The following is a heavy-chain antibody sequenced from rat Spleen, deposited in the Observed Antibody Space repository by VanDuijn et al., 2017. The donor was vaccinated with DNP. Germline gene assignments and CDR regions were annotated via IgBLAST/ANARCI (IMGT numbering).Heavy chain of an antibody. CDR3: ARQHRWSYYFDY. D-gene: IGHD1-1*01. CDR2: ISTSGGRT. CDR1: GFTFSNPD. Sequence: EVQLVESGGGLVRPGRSMKLSCAASGFTFSNPDMAWVRQAPTKGLEWVASISTSGGRTYYRDSGKGRFTISRDNARGTLYLQMDSLRSDDTATYYCARQHRWSYYFDYWGQGVMVTVSS. J-gene: IGHJ2*01. V-gene: IGHV5-25*01.